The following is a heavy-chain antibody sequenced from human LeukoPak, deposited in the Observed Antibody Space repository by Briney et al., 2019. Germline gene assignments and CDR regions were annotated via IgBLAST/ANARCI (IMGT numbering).Heavy chain of an antibody. CDR2: INPNSGGT. D-gene: IGHD2-15*01. V-gene: IGHV1-2*02. Sequence: ASVKVSCKTSGYTFTGYYMHWVRQAPGQGLEWMGWINPNSGGTNYAQKFQGRVTMTRDTSISTAYMELSRLRSDDTAVYYCARDHCSGGSCYSGVNWFDPCGQGTLVTVSS. CDR1: GYTFTGYY. CDR3: ARDHCSGGSCYSGVNWFDP. J-gene: IGHJ5*02.